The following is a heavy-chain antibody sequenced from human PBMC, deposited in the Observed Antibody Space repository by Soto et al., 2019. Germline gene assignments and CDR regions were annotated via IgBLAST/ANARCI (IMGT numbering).Heavy chain of an antibody. CDR3: ARAAPSYCGGDCYSYYFDY. J-gene: IGHJ4*02. D-gene: IGHD2-21*02. V-gene: IGHV4-31*03. CDR2: IYYSGST. CDR1: GGSVISGSYY. Sequence: LSLTCTVSGGSVISGSYYWSWIRQHPGKGLEWIGYIYYSGSTYYNPSLKSRVTISVDTSKNQFSLKLSSVTAADTAVYYCARAAPSYCGGDCYSYYFDYWGQGTLVTVSS.